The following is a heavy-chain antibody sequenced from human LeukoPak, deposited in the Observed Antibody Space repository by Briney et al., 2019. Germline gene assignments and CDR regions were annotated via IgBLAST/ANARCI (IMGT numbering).Heavy chain of an antibody. Sequence: GASVKVSCKASGYTFTSCGISWVRQAPGQGLEWMGWISAYNGNTNYAQKLQGRVTMTTDTSTSTAYMELRRLRSDDTAVYYCAKDPKPVALDGFYSWGQGTLVTVSS. J-gene: IGHJ4*02. CDR2: ISAYNGNT. D-gene: IGHD6-19*01. V-gene: IGHV1-18*01. CDR3: AKDPKPVALDGFYS. CDR1: GYTFTSCG.